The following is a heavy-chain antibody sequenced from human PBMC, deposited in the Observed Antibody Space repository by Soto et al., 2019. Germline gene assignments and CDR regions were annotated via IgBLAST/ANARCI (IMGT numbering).Heavy chain of an antibody. D-gene: IGHD4-17*01. CDR3: AASEANYGDYEGGAFDI. V-gene: IGHV1-46*01. CDR2: INPSGGST. CDR1: GYTFTSYY. J-gene: IGHJ3*02. Sequence: QVQLVQSGAEVKKPGASVKVSCKASGYTFTSYYMHWVRQAPGQGLEWMGIINPSGGSTSYAQKFQGRVTMTRDTSTSTVYMELSSLRSEDTAVYYCAASEANYGDYEGGAFDIWGQGTMVTVSS.